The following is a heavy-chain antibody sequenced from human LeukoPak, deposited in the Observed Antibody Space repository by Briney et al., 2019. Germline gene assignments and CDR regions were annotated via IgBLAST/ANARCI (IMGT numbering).Heavy chain of an antibody. CDR2: IYYSGST. V-gene: IGHV4-59*08. CDR3: ARSLAAAGSFDP. D-gene: IGHD6-13*01. CDR1: GGSISSYY. Sequence: SETLSLTCTVSGGSISSYYWSWIRQPPGKGLEWIGYIYYSGSTNYNPSLKSRVTISVDTSKNQFSLKLSSVTAADTAVYYCARSLAAAGSFDPWGQGTLVTVSS. J-gene: IGHJ5*02.